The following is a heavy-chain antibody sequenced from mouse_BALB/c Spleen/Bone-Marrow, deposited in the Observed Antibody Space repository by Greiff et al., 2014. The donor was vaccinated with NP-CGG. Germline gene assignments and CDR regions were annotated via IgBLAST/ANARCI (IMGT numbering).Heavy chain of an antibody. J-gene: IGHJ4*01. V-gene: IGHV3-6*02. CDR3: SRERTEGAMDS. CDR1: GYSITSGYY. Sequence: VQLQQPGPGLVKPSQSLSLTCSVTGYSITSGYYWNWIRQFPGNRLEWMGYISYDGSNNYNPSLKNRVSITRDTSKNQFFLRLISVTAEDSATYYCSRERTEGAMDSWGQGTSVTVSS. CDR2: ISYDGSN.